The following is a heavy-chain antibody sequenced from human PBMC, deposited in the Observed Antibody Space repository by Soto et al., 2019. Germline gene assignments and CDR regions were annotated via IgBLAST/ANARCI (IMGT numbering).Heavy chain of an antibody. D-gene: IGHD6-13*01. Sequence: ASVKVSCKASRYTFTSYGISWVRQAPGQGLEWMGWICAYNGNTNYAQKLQGRVTMTSDTSTSTAYMELRSLRSDDTAVYYCARDQGNGQQLVHFQHWGQGTLVTVSS. CDR1: RYTFTSYG. CDR3: ARDQGNGQQLVHFQH. CDR2: ICAYNGNT. V-gene: IGHV1-18*01. J-gene: IGHJ1*01.